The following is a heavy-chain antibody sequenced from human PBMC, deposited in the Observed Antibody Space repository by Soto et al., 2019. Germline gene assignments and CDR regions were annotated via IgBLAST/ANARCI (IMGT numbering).Heavy chain of an antibody. J-gene: IGHJ6*02. Sequence: SETLSVTCAVCSDCITSRRYYWGWIRQPPGKGLEWIGSIYYSGSTYYNTSLLSRVTISVDTSMNEFSLSLSSVTAADTAVYYCGRLNGYCVGASCQRYYGMDVGGQGNTVTVS. V-gene: IGHV4-39*01. D-gene: IGHD2-2*03. CDR3: GRLNGYCVGASCQRYYGMDV. CDR1: SDCITSRRYY. CDR2: IYYSGST.